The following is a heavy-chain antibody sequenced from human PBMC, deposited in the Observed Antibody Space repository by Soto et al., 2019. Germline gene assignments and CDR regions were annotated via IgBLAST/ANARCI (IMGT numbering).Heavy chain of an antibody. CDR3: ARRLREPTAKEAFDL. CDR1: NGSISSSSFF. J-gene: IGHJ3*01. CDR2: IHSSGSA. V-gene: IGHV4-39*01. D-gene: IGHD1-1*01. Sequence: QLQLQESGPGLVKPSETLSLTCTVSNGSISSSSFFWAWVRQSPGEGLDWIASIHSSGSAYYSPPLKSRVTISMDKSRNQFSLNLNSVTAADTAVYFCARRLREPTAKEAFDLWCQGTVVSVSS.